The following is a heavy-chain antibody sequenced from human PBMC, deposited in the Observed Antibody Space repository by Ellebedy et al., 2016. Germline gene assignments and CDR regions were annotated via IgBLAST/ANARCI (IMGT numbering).Heavy chain of an antibody. V-gene: IGHV3-53*01. J-gene: IGHJ4*02. Sequence: GESLKISXAASGFTVSSNYMSWVRQAPGKGLEWVSVIYSGGSTYYADSVKGRFTISRDNSKNTLYLQMNSLRAEDTAVYYCARSWGFGELNFDYWGQGTLVTVSS. CDR1: GFTVSSNY. D-gene: IGHD3-10*01. CDR2: IYSGGST. CDR3: ARSWGFGELNFDY.